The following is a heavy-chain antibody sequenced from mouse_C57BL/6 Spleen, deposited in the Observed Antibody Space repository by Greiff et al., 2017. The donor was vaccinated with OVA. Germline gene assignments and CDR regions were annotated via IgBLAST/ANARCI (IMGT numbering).Heavy chain of an antibody. J-gene: IGHJ4*01. CDR3: ASLGFGLLQDYAMDY. CDR2: IYPGDGDT. CDR1: GYAFSSYW. V-gene: IGHV1-80*01. D-gene: IGHD2-3*01. Sequence: QVQLQQSGAELVKPGASVKISCKASGYAFSSYWMNWVKQRPGKGLEWIGQIYPGDGDTNYNGKFKGKATLTADKSSSTAYMQLSSLTSEDSAVYFCASLGFGLLQDYAMDYWGQGTSVTVSS.